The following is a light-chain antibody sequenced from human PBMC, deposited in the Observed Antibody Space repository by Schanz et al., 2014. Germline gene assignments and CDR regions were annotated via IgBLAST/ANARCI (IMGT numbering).Light chain of an antibody. CDR3: QQYNSFPWT. V-gene: IGKV1-5*03. J-gene: IGKJ1*01. CDR1: QSISAW. CDR2: QAS. Sequence: DIQMTQSPSTLSASVGDRVTITCRASQSISAWLAWYQQKPGMAPKLLIYQASSLQSGVPSRFSGSGSGTEFTLTITSLQPDDFATYYCQQYNSFPWTFGPGTKVEIK.